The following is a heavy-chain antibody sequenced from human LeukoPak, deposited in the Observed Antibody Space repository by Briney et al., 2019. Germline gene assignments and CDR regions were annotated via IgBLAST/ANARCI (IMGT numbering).Heavy chain of an antibody. CDR3: ASDLWGVGPSLVGYYFDH. CDR1: GYTFTAYY. V-gene: IGHV1-2*02. J-gene: IGHJ4*02. CDR2: INPNSGGT. D-gene: IGHD1-26*01. Sequence: GASVKVSCKASGYTFTAYYMHWLRQAPGQGLEWMGWINPNSGGTNYAQNFQGRVAMTRGTSISTAYMELSRLRSDDTAVYYCASDLWGVGPSLVGYYFDHWGQGTLVTVSS.